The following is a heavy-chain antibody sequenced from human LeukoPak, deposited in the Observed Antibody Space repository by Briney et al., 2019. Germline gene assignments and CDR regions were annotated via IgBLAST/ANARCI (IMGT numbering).Heavy chain of an antibody. CDR3: ASGISYQGEH. Sequence: PGGSLRLSCAASGFTFSSYAMSWVRQAPGKGLEWVAVISYDGSNKYYADSVKGRFTISRDNSKNTLYLQMNSLRAEDTAVYYCASGISYQGEHWGQGTLVTVSS. CDR1: GFTFSSYA. V-gene: IGHV3-30-3*01. CDR2: ISYDGSNK. J-gene: IGHJ1*01. D-gene: IGHD1-14*01.